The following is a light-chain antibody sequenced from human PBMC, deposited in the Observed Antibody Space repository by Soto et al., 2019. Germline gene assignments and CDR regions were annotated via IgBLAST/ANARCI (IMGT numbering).Light chain of an antibody. V-gene: IGKV3-20*01. CDR2: GAS. CDR3: QQYGSSPWT. Sequence: EIVLTQSPGTLSLSPGEGAALSCRASQSLSSNSLAWYQHKPGQAPRLLIYGASSKATGVPDRFSGSGSGTDFTLTISRLEPEDFAVYYCQQYGSSPWTFGQGTRLEIK. CDR1: QSLSSNS. J-gene: IGKJ5*01.